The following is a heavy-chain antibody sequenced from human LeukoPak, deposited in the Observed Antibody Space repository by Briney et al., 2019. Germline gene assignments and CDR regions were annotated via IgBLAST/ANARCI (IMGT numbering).Heavy chain of an antibody. CDR2: ISWNNNRR. CDR3: AKDIFPADFTYFDY. V-gene: IGHV3-9*01. J-gene: IGHJ4*02. CDR1: GFTFDDYA. D-gene: IGHD2-21*01. Sequence: GGSLRLSCAASGFTFDDYAMHWVRQAPGKGLEWVSGISWNNNRRDYADSVKGRFTISRDNAKNSLYLQVNSLRAEDTALYYCAKDIFPADFTYFDYWGQGILVTVSS.